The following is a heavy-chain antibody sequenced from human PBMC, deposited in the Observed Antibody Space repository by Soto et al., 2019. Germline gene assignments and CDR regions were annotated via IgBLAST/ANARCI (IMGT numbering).Heavy chain of an antibody. CDR1: GYSFTIYW. CDR2: IYPGDSDT. CDR3: ARIGVAAIVVVPAATNYGMDV. V-gene: IGHV5-51*01. D-gene: IGHD2-2*01. J-gene: IGHJ6*02. Sequence: GESLKISCKGSGYSFTIYWIGWVRQMPGKGLEWMGIIYPGDSDTRYSPSFQGQVTISADKSISTAYLQWSSLKASDTAMYYCARIGVAAIVVVPAATNYGMDVWGQGTTVTVSS.